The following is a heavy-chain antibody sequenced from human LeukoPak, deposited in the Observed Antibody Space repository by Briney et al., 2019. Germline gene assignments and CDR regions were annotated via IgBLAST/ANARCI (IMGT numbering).Heavy chain of an antibody. J-gene: IGHJ4*02. CDR3: ARLAVYCSRGSCYSTTYYFAY. CDR2: IYPGDSDT. Sequence: GESLKISCKGSGYSFTSYWIGWVRQMPGKGLEWMGIIYPGDSDTRYSPCFQGQVTSSAGKSISAAYMQGSSLSAAHTAIYYCARLAVYCSRGSCYSTTYYFAYWGQGTLVTVSS. V-gene: IGHV5-51*01. CDR1: GYSFTSYW. D-gene: IGHD2-15*01.